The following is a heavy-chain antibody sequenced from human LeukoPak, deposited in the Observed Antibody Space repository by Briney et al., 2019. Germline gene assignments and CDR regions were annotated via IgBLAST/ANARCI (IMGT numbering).Heavy chain of an antibody. CDR2: ISAYNGNT. D-gene: IGHD2-15*01. CDR1: GYTFTSYG. J-gene: IGHJ3*02. Sequence: GASVKVSCKASGYTFTSYGISWVRQAPGQGLEWMGWISAYNGNTNYAQKLQGRVTMTTDTSTSTAYMELRSLRSDDTAVYYCARDPCSGGSCHDAFDIWGQGTMVTVSS. V-gene: IGHV1-18*01. CDR3: ARDPCSGGSCHDAFDI.